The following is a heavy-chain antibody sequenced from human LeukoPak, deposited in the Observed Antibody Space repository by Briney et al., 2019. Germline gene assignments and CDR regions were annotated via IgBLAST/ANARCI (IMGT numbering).Heavy chain of an antibody. D-gene: IGHD3-10*01. Sequence: GGSLRLSCAASGFTFSSYGMHWVRQAPGKGLEWVAVIWFDGGNKYYADSVKGRFTISRDNSKNTLYLQMNSLRAEDTAVYYCARDSKRITLLRGINNWFDSWGRGTLVTVSS. V-gene: IGHV3-33*08. CDR3: ARDSKRITLLRGINNWFDS. J-gene: IGHJ5*01. CDR2: IWFDGGNK. CDR1: GFTFSSYG.